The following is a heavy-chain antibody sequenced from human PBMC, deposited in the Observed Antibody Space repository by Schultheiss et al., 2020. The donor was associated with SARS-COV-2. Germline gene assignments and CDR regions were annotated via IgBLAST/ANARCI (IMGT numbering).Heavy chain of an antibody. V-gene: IGHV1-2*02. CDR2: INPNSGGT. J-gene: IGHJ4*02. CDR3: ARDSYWLRYFDY. D-gene: IGHD2-15*01. CDR1: GYTFTSYG. Sequence: ASVKVSCKASGYTFTSYGISWVRQAPGQGLEWMGWINPNSGGTNYAQKFQGRVTMTRDTSISTAYMALSRLRSDHTAVYYCARDSYWLRYFDYWGQGTLVTVSS.